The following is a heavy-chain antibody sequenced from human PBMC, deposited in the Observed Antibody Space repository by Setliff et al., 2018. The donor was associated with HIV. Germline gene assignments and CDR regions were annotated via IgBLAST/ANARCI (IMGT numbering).Heavy chain of an antibody. D-gene: IGHD3-16*01. Sequence: PSETLSLPCTFSDASISDHHCSWIRQPPGRGLEWIGSTHRLGTINYNPSLKSRFTISVDISKRQFSLRLSSVAAADTAQYFCAVYYEGVGGRGIWGPGTLVTVSS. J-gene: IGHJ4*02. CDR2: THRLGTI. V-gene: IGHV4-59*11. CDR1: DASISDHH. CDR3: AVYYEGVGGRGI.